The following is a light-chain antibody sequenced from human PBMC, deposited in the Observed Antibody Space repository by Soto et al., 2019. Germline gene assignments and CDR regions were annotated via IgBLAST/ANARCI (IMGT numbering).Light chain of an antibody. Sequence: QPVLTQSPSASASLGASVKLTCTLSSGHSSYAIAWHQQQPEKGPRYLMKLNSDGSHSKGDGIPDRFSGSSSGAERYLTISSLKCEDEADYYCQTWGTGIRVFGGGTKLTVL. CDR3: QTWGTGIRV. V-gene: IGLV4-69*01. CDR1: SGHSSYA. CDR2: LNSDGSH. J-gene: IGLJ3*02.